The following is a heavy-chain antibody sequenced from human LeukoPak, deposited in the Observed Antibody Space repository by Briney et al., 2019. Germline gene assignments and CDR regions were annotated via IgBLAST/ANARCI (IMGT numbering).Heavy chain of an antibody. D-gene: IGHD3-10*01. V-gene: IGHV4-61*02. CDR2: IYTSGST. J-gene: IGHJ5*02. CDR1: GGSISSGSYY. Sequence: PSQTLSLTCTVSGGSISSGSYYWSWIRQPAGKGLEWIGRIYTSGSTNYNPSLKSRVTISVDTSKNQFSLKLSSVTAADTAVYYCARDPYYYGSGSYYNWFDPWGQGTLVTVSS. CDR3: ARDPYYYGSGSYYNWFDP.